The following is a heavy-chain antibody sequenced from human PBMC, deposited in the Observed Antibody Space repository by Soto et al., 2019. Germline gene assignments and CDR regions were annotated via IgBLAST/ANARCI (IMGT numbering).Heavy chain of an antibody. D-gene: IGHD1-26*01. J-gene: IGHJ4*02. CDR2: ISYSGST. Sequence: SETLSLTCTVSGVSITSAYWILLRQPPGKGLECIGYISYSGSTNYNPSLKSRVTMSVDTSRNQFSLDLSSVTAADTAVYYCARSKGTTTPSIFGYWGQGTLVTVSS. V-gene: IGHV4-59*01. CDR1: GVSITSAY. CDR3: ARSKGTTTPSIFGY.